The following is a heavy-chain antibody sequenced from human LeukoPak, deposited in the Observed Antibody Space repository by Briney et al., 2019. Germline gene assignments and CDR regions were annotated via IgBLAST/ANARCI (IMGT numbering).Heavy chain of an antibody. D-gene: IGHD3-22*01. CDR1: GYAFASYW. CDR3: ARFEVNHEDSSSFYYFDY. J-gene: IGHJ4*02. CDR2: IYPDDSDT. V-gene: IGHV5-51*01. Sequence: GESLKISCRVSGYAFASYWIGWVRQVPGKGLEWMGIIYPDDSDTKYSPSFQGQVTFSADKSTNTAYLQWSSLKASDTAVYYCARFEVNHEDSSSFYYFDYWGQGTLVTVSS.